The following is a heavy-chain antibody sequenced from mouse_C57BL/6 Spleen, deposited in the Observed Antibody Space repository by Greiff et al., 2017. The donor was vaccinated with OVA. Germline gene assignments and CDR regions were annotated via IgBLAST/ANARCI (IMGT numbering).Heavy chain of an antibody. J-gene: IGHJ2*01. D-gene: IGHD4-1*01. CDR1: GYTFTDYY. CDR2: INPNNGGT. Sequence: QLQQSGPELVKPGASVKISCKASGYTFTDYYMNWVKQSHGKSLEWIGDINPNNGGTSYNQKFKGTATLTVDKSSSTAYMELRSLTSEDSAVYYCARGLGRYFDYWGQGTTLTVSS. V-gene: IGHV1-26*01. CDR3: ARGLGRYFDY.